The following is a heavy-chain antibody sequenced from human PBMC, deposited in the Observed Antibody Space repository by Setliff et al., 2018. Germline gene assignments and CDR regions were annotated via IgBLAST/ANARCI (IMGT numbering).Heavy chain of an antibody. CDR2: IYPSGST. V-gene: IGHV4-38-2*01. Sequence: SETLSLTCAVSGYSISSGYYWGWIRQPPGKGLEWIGSIYPSGSTYYNPSLKSRVTISVDTSKNQFSLKLSSVTAADTAVYYCARHSSRPYWGQGTLVTVSS. J-gene: IGHJ4*02. CDR1: GYSISSGYY. CDR3: ARHSSRPY.